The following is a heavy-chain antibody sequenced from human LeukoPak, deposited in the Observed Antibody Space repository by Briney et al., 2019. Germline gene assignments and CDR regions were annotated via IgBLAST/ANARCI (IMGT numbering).Heavy chain of an antibody. CDR3: ARDGIAVAGKGWFDP. CDR1: GYTFTGYY. V-gene: IGHV1-2*02. Sequence: ASVKVSCKASGYTFTGYYMHWMRQAPGQGLEWMGWINPNSGGTNHAQKFQGRVTMTRDTSISTAYMELNRLRSDDTAVYYCARDGIAVAGKGWFDPWGQGTLVTVSS. J-gene: IGHJ5*02. CDR2: INPNSGGT. D-gene: IGHD6-19*01.